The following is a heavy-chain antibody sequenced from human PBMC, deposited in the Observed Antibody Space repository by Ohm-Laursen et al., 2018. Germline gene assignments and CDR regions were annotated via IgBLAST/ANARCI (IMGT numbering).Heavy chain of an antibody. J-gene: IGHJ6*02. CDR2: IYYSGST. D-gene: IGHD1-14*01. V-gene: IGHV4-59*08. CDR3: ASLRPPRTYYGMDV. Sequence: SETLSLTCTVSGGSISSYYWSWIRQPPGKGLEWIGYIYYSGSTNYNPSLKSRVTISVDTSKNQFSLKLSSVTAADTAVYYCASLRPPRTYYGMDVWGQGTTVTVSS. CDR1: GGSISSYY.